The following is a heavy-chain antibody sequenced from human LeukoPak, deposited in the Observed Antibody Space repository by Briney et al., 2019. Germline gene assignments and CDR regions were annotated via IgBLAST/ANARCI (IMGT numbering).Heavy chain of an antibody. V-gene: IGHV3-23*01. Sequence: GGSLRLSCAASGFTFSSYAMSWVRQAPGKGLEWVSAISGSGGSTYYADSVKGRSTISRDNSKNTLYLQMNSLRAEDTAVYYCAKWITMVRGVYYGMDVWGQGTTVTVSS. CDR2: ISGSGGST. D-gene: IGHD3-10*01. J-gene: IGHJ6*02. CDR1: GFTFSSYA. CDR3: AKWITMVRGVYYGMDV.